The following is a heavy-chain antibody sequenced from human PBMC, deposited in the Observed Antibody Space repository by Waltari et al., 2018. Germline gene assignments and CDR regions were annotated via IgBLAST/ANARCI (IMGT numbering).Heavy chain of an antibody. CDR2: INPSGGST. CDR3: AGPTYCSGGSCYKDAFDI. Sequence: QVQLVQSGAEVKKPGASVKVSCKASGYTFTSYYMHWVRQAPGQGLEWMGIINPSGGSTSYAQKFQGRVTMTRDTSTSTVYMELSSLRSEDTAVYYCAGPTYCSGGSCYKDAFDIWGQGTMVTVSS. CDR1: GYTFTSYY. V-gene: IGHV1-46*01. J-gene: IGHJ3*02. D-gene: IGHD2-15*01.